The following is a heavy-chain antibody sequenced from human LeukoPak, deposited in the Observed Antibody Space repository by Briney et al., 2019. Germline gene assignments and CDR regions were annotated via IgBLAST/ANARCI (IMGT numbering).Heavy chain of an antibody. CDR1: GFTFSSYA. CDR2: ISGSGGSA. V-gene: IGHV3-23*01. J-gene: IGHJ3*02. Sequence: PGGSLRLSCAASGFTFSSYAMSWVRQAPGKGLEWVSAISGSGGSAYYADSVKGRFTISRDNSKNTLYLQMNSLRAEDTAVYYCAKDRDYGDSLDAFDIWGQGTMVTVSS. D-gene: IGHD4-17*01. CDR3: AKDRDYGDSLDAFDI.